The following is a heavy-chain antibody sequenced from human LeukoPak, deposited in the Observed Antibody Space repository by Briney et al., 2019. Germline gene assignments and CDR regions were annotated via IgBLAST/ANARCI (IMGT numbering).Heavy chain of an antibody. Sequence: ASVKVSCKASGYTFTSYGISWVRQAPGQGLEWMGWISAYNGNTNYAQKLQGRVTMTTDTSTSTAYMELRSLRSDDTAVYYRARGLTSPRIWYYGMDVWGQGTTVTVSS. J-gene: IGHJ6*02. CDR3: ARGLTSPRIWYYGMDV. V-gene: IGHV1-18*01. CDR2: ISAYNGNT. CDR1: GYTFTSYG. D-gene: IGHD2-15*01.